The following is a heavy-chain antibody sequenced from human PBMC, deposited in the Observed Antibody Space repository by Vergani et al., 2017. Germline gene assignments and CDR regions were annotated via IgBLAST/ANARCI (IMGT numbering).Heavy chain of an antibody. Sequence: QVQLQESGPGLVKPPGTLSLTCAVSGGSISSSNWWSWVRQPPGKGLQWIGEIYHSGSTNYNPSLKSLVTISVDKSKNQFSLKLSSVTAADTAVYYCARALKLRYSPFGDYYYYGMDVWGQGTTVTVSS. V-gene: IGHV4-4*03. CDR1: GGSISSSNW. CDR3: ARALKLRYSPFGDYYYYGMDV. J-gene: IGHJ6*02. D-gene: IGHD3-9*01. CDR2: IYHSGST.